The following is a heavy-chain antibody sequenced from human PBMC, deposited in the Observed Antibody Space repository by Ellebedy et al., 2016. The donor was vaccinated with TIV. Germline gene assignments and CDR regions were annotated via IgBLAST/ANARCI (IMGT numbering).Heavy chain of an antibody. Sequence: GESLKISCVASGFSFSTYGMHWVRQAPGKGLEWVAFKRFDGRNEYNGDSVKGRFIISRDLSKNTLDLQMNRMTSDDTGIYYCTRETNPPPGALAGTGFDCWGQGTLVIVSS. V-gene: IGHV3-30*02. CDR2: KRFDGRNE. CDR3: TRETNPPPGALAGTGFDC. D-gene: IGHD6-19*01. CDR1: GFSFSTYG. J-gene: IGHJ4*02.